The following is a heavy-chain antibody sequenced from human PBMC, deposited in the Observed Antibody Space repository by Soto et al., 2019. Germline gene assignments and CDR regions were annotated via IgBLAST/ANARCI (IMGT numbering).Heavy chain of an antibody. CDR3: ARDRSRVDGRFDD. V-gene: IGHV4-31*03. CDR1: GDSISSGGYY. D-gene: IGHD2-2*01. J-gene: IGHJ4*02. CDR2: IYYGGST. Sequence: SETLSLTCTVSGDSISSGGYYWSWIRQHPGKGLEWIGYIYYGGSTYNNPSLKGRPIISVDTSKNQFSLKVSSVTAADTAVYFCARDRSRVDGRFDDWGQGTLVTVSS.